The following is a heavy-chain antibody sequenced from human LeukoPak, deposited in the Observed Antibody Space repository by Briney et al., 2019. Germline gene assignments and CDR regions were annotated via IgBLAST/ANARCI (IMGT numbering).Heavy chain of an antibody. CDR3: ARESTFGDLDY. CDR2: ISSSGSTI. Sequence: GGSLRLSCAASGFTFSSYEMNWVRQAPGKGLEWVSYISSSGSTIYYADSVKGRFTISRDNAKNSLYLQMNSLRAEDTAVYYCARESTFGDLDYWGQGTLVTVSS. CDR1: GFTFSSYE. V-gene: IGHV3-48*03. J-gene: IGHJ4*02. D-gene: IGHD4-17*01.